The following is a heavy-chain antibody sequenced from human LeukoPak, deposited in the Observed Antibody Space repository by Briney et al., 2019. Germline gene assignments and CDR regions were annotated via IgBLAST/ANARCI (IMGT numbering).Heavy chain of an antibody. CDR1: GGSFSGYY. CDR2: INHSGST. CDR3: AGLIVGRVLGV. V-gene: IGHV4-34*01. Sequence: SETLSHTCAVYGGSFSGYYWSWIRQPPGKGLEWIGEINHSGSTNYNPSLKSRVTISVDTSKNQFSLKLSSVTAADTAVYYCAGLIVGRVLGVWGQGTPVTVSS. J-gene: IGHJ4*02. D-gene: IGHD3-22*01.